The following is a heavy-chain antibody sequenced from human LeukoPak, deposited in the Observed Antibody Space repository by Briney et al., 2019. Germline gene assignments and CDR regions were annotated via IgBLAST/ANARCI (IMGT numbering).Heavy chain of an antibody. Sequence: PGGSLRLSCAASGFTFSSYGMHWVRQAPGKGLEWVALIWSDGSIKNYADSAKGRFTISRDNARNTLYLQMNSLRVEDTAVYYCAKELVVVTDFDYWGQGTLVTVSS. D-gene: IGHD2-15*01. CDR3: AKELVVVTDFDY. CDR2: IWSDGSIK. V-gene: IGHV3-30*02. CDR1: GFTFSSYG. J-gene: IGHJ4*02.